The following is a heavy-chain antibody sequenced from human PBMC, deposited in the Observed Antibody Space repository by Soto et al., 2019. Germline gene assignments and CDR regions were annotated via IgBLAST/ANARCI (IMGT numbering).Heavy chain of an antibody. D-gene: IGHD3-9*01. CDR2: ISSSSSTI. CDR1: GFTFSSYS. CDR3: ARDASGLRYFDWLSYDY. V-gene: IGHV3-48*01. J-gene: IGHJ4*02. Sequence: GGSLRLSCAASGFTFSSYSMNWVRQAPGKGLEWVSYISSSSSTIYYADSVKGRFTISRDNAKNSLYLQMNSLRAEDTAVYYCARDASGLRYFDWLSYDYWGQGTLVTVSS.